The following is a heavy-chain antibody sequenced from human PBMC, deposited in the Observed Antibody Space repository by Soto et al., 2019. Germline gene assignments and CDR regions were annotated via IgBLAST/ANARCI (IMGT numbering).Heavy chain of an antibody. CDR2: IIPIFGTA. V-gene: IGHV1-69*01. CDR3: ARAWGGYCSSTSCYSRSNWFGP. D-gene: IGHD2-2*01. CDR1: GGTFSSYA. Sequence: QVQLVQSGAEVKKPGSSVKVSCKASGGTFSSYAISWVRQAPGQGLEWMGGIIPIFGTANYAQKFQGRVTITADESTSTAYMELSSLRSEDTAVYYCARAWGGYCSSTSCYSRSNWFGPWGQGTLVTVSS. J-gene: IGHJ5*02.